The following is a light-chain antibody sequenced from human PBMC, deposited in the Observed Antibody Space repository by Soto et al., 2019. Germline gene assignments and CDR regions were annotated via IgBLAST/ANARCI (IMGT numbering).Light chain of an antibody. CDR1: QGIGDT. CDR2: DTS. V-gene: IGKV3-15*01. J-gene: IGKJ4*01. Sequence: EVVMRQSPATLSVSPGEGATISCRASQGIGDTLAWYQHKPGQTPRLLIYDTSTRATGVPARFSGIRSGTEFTLTINSLQSEDFAVYYCKRYNNWPLTFGGGTKVDIK. CDR3: KRYNNWPLT.